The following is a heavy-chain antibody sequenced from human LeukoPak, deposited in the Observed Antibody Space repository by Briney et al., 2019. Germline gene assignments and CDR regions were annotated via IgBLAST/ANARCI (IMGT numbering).Heavy chain of an antibody. CDR3: AREGATGEYDAFDI. V-gene: IGHV1-24*01. CDR1: GYTLTELS. J-gene: IGHJ3*02. D-gene: IGHD7-27*01. CDR2: FDPEDGET. Sequence: ASVKVSCKVSGYTLTELSMHWVRQAPGKGLEWMGGFDPEDGETIYAQKFQGRVTMTRDTSTSTVYMELSSLRSEDTAVYYCAREGATGEYDAFDIWGQGTMVTVSS.